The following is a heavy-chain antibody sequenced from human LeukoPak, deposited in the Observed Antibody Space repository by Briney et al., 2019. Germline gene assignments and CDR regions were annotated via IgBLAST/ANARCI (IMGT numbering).Heavy chain of an antibody. CDR1: GFTFSSYE. V-gene: IGHV3-7*01. D-gene: IGHD3-22*01. Sequence: GGSLRLSCAASGFTFSSYEMSWVRQAPGKGLEWVANIKKDGSEKYYVDSVKGRFTISRDNAKNSLYLQMNSLRAEDTAVYYCARDLYRIVVVPHYFDYWGQGTLVTVSS. CDR3: ARDLYRIVVVPHYFDY. CDR2: IKKDGSEK. J-gene: IGHJ4*02.